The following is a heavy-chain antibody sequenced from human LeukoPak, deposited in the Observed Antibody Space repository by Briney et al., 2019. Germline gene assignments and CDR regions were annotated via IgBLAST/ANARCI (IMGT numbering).Heavy chain of an antibody. D-gene: IGHD4-17*01. Sequence: SGGSLRLSCAASGFTFNSYGMHWVRQAPGKGLEWVAVIWYDGSNKYYADSVKGRFTISRDNSKNTLYLQMNSLRAEDTAVYYCARDDVDYGDNYYGMDVWGQGTTVTVSS. CDR1: GFTFNSYG. CDR2: IWYDGSNK. V-gene: IGHV3-33*01. CDR3: ARDDVDYGDNYYGMDV. J-gene: IGHJ6*02.